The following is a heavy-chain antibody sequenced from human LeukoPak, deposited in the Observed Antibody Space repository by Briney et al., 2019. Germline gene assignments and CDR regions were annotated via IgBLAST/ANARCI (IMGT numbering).Heavy chain of an antibody. CDR3: ARDRGYSYGYPSGHYYYYGMDV. Sequence: AGGSLRLSCAASGFTVSSNYMSWVRQAPGKGLEWVSVIYSGGSTYYADSVKGRFTISRDNSKNTLYLQMNSLRAEDMAVYYCARDRGYSYGYPSGHYYYYGMDVWGQGTTVTVSS. CDR1: GFTVSSNY. CDR2: IYSGGST. J-gene: IGHJ6*02. V-gene: IGHV3-66*01. D-gene: IGHD5-18*01.